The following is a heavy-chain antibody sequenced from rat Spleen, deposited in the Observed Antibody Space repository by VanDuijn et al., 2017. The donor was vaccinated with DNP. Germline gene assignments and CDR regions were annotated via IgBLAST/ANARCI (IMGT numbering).Heavy chain of an antibody. CDR3: TTRQSRGTCDY. J-gene: IGHJ2*01. Sequence: EVQLVESGGGLVQPGRSLKLSCAASGLTFSNYGMAWVRQAPKKGLEWISTISSSGGSTYYRDSVKGRFTISRDNAKSTLYLQMDSLRSEDTATYYCTTRQSRGTCDYWGQGVMVTVSS. CDR1: GLTFSNYG. D-gene: IGHD4-3*01. V-gene: IGHV5-27*01. CDR2: ISSSGGST.